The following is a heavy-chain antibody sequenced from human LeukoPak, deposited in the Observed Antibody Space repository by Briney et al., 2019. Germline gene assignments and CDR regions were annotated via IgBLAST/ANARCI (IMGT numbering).Heavy chain of an antibody. Sequence: ASAKVSCKASGYTFTSYDINWARQATGQGLEWMGWMNPNSANTGYAQKFQGRVTMTRNTSISTAYMELSSLRSEDTAVYYCARDGDGSGSHRGYWGQGTLVTVSS. CDR1: GYTFTSYD. V-gene: IGHV1-8*01. J-gene: IGHJ4*02. CDR2: MNPNSANT. D-gene: IGHD3-10*01. CDR3: ARDGDGSGSHRGY.